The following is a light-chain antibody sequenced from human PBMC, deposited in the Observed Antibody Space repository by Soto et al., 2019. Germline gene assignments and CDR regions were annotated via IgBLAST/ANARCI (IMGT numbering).Light chain of an antibody. Sequence: ALTQPASVSGSPGQSVPISRPGTSRDVGGYNYVSWYQQHPGKAPKLMIYDVSNRPSGVSNRFSGSKSGNTASLTISGLQAEDEADYYCSSYAGSNNYVFGSGTKVTVL. J-gene: IGLJ1*01. CDR3: SSYAGSNNYV. CDR2: DVS. V-gene: IGLV2-14*01. CDR1: SRDVGGYNY.